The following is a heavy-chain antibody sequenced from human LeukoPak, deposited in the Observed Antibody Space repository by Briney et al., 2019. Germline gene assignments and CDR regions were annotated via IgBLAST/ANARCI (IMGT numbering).Heavy chain of an antibody. CDR2: IIPIFGTA. Sequence: SVKVSCKASGGTFSSYAISWVRQAPGQGLEWMGRIIPIFGTANYAQKFQGRVTITTDESTSTAYMELSSLRSEDTAVYYCARDRRCSGGSCPVGFDPWGQGTLVTVSS. CDR1: GGTFSSYA. V-gene: IGHV1-69*05. D-gene: IGHD2-15*01. J-gene: IGHJ5*02. CDR3: ARDRRCSGGSCPVGFDP.